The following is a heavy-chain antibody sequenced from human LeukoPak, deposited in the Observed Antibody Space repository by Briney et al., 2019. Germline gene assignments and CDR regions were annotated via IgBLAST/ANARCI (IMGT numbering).Heavy chain of an antibody. J-gene: IGHJ4*02. CDR1: GFIFSSYA. CDR3: AKYSSGYYYDPFDY. CDR2: ISGSGGST. V-gene: IGHV3-23*01. D-gene: IGHD3-22*01. Sequence: GGSLRLSCAASGFIFSSYAMSWVRQAPGKGLEWVSSISGSGGSTYYADSVKGRFTISRDNSENTLYLQMNSLRAEDTAVYYCAKYSSGYYYDPFDYWGQGTLVTVSS.